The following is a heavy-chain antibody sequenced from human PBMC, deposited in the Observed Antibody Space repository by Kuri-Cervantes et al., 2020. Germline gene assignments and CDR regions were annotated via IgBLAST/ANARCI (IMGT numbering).Heavy chain of an antibody. CDR1: GFTFSSYG. V-gene: IGHV3-33*01. J-gene: IGHJ6*02. Sequence: LSLTCAASGFTFSSYGMHWVRQAPGKGLEWVAVIWYDGSNKYYADSVKGRFTISRDNAKNSLYLQMNSLRAEDTALYHCARSHLRGGMDVWGQGTTVTVSS. CDR2: IWYDGSNK. CDR3: ARSHLRGGMDV.